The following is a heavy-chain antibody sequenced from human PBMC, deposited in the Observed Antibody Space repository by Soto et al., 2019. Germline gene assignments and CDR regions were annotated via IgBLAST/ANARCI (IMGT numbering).Heavy chain of an antibody. CDR3: TSARSVGAPGGFIEY. Sequence: EVQLVESGGGLVQPGGSLRLSCAASGFIFTNYWRSWVRQAPGKGWGGLANINRDGSDKRYGVSVKGRFSISRDNAKNSLYLQMNSLSADDTGVYYCTSARSVGAPGGFIEYWGQGNLVTVSS. CDR2: INRDGSDK. J-gene: IGHJ4*02. D-gene: IGHD1-26*01. V-gene: IGHV3-7*03. CDR1: GFIFTNYW.